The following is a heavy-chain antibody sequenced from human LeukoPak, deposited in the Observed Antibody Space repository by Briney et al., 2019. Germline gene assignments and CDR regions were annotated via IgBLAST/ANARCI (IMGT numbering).Heavy chain of an antibody. Sequence: ASVTVSCKSSGYNFISYYMHWVRQAPAQGLEWMGIINPSGGSTSYAQKFQDRVTMTRDTSTSTVYMELSSLKSEDTAVYYCAREDVVLVDAVRYYYYGMDVWGQGTTVTVSS. CDR3: AREDVVLVDAVRYYYYGMDV. V-gene: IGHV1-46*01. J-gene: IGHJ6*02. CDR1: GYNFISYY. D-gene: IGHD2-8*01. CDR2: INPSGGST.